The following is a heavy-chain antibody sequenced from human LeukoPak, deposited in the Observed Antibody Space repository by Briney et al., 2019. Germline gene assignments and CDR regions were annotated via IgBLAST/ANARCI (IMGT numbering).Heavy chain of an antibody. J-gene: IGHJ2*01. D-gene: IGHD6-13*01. CDR2: IYSGGST. Sequence: PGGSLRLSCAASGFTVSSNYMSWVRQAPGKGLEWVSVIYSGGSTYYADSVKGRFTISRDNSKNTLYLQMNSLRAEDTAVYYCARVARIAAAGRDWYFDLWGRGTLVTVSS. CDR3: ARVARIAAAGRDWYFDL. V-gene: IGHV3-53*01. CDR1: GFTVSSNY.